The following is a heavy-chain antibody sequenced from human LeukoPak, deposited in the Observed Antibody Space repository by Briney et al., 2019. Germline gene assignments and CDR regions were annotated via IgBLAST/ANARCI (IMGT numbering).Heavy chain of an antibody. CDR1: GGSISSYY. J-gene: IGHJ4*02. Sequence: PSETLSLTCTVSGGSISSYYWSWIRQPPGKGLEWIGYIYYTGSTDYNPSLKSRVAISVDTSKNQFSLKLSSVTAADTAIYYCARGSKAAPGTFDYWGQGTLVTVSS. D-gene: IGHD6-13*01. CDR3: ARGSKAAPGTFDY. CDR2: IYYTGST. V-gene: IGHV4-59*01.